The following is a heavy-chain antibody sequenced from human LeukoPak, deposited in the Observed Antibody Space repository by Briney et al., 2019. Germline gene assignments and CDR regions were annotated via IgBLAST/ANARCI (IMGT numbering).Heavy chain of an antibody. V-gene: IGHV4-59*01. Sequence: PSETLSLTCTVSGGSISGYYWSWIRQPPGKGLEWIAYIYYSGSTNYNPSLKSRVTISLDTSKNQFSLKLSSVTAADTAVYFCARGGNGYNYYPPLFDYWGQGTLVTVSS. D-gene: IGHD5-24*01. CDR2: IYYSGST. CDR1: GGSISGYY. CDR3: ARGGNGYNYYPPLFDY. J-gene: IGHJ4*02.